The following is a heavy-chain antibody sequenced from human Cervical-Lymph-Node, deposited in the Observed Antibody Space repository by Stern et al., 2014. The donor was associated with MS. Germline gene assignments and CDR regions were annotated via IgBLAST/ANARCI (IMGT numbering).Heavy chain of an antibody. CDR1: GGSISSSGYY. CDR3: ATTRWDLFTWNWFDP. V-gene: IGHV4-61*02. CDR2: IHDSGST. D-gene: IGHD1-26*01. Sequence: VQLVESGPGLVKPSKTLSLTCTVSGGSISSSGYYWSWIRQPADKGLEWIGRIHDSGSTYYNPSLKSRVTISMDTDKNQFSLKLTSGTAADTAVYYCATTRWDLFTWNWFDPWGQGTLVTVSS. J-gene: IGHJ5*02.